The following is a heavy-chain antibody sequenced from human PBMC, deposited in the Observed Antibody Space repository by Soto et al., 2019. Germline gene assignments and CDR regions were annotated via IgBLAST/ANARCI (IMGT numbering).Heavy chain of an antibody. D-gene: IGHD2-2*01. V-gene: IGHV4-39*01. CDR1: GGSISSSSYY. Sequence: SETLSLTCTVSGGSISSSSYYWGWIRQPPGKGLEWIGSTYYSGSTYYNPSLESRVTISVDTSKNQFSLKLSSVTAADTAVYYCARQDRGSYFDIVVVPAAISWGQGTLVTVSS. J-gene: IGHJ5*02. CDR2: TYYSGST. CDR3: ARQDRGSYFDIVVVPAAIS.